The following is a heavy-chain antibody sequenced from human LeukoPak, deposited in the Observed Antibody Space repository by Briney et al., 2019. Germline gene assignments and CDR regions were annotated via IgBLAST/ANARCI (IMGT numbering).Heavy chain of an antibody. V-gene: IGHV4-61*02. CDR1: GGSISSGSYY. CDR2: IYTSGST. Sequence: SQTLSLTCTVSGGSISSGSYYWSWIRQPAGKGLEWIGRIYTSGSTNYNPSLNSRVTVSVDTSKNQFSLKLSSVTAADTAVYYCARVLPGYYFDYWGQGTLVTVSS. CDR3: ARVLPGYYFDY. J-gene: IGHJ4*02. D-gene: IGHD1-14*01.